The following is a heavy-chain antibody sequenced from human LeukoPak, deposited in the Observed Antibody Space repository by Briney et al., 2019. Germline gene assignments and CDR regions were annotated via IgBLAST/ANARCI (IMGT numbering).Heavy chain of an antibody. CDR2: IRYDGSNK. V-gene: IGHV3-30*02. CDR3: AKEARYSYGGDFFAY. CDR1: GFTLSSYG. J-gene: IGHJ4*02. Sequence: PGGSLRLSCAASGFTLSSYGMHWVRQAPGKGLEWVAFIRYDGSNKYYADSVKGRFTISRDNSKNTLYLQMNSLRAEDTAVYYCAKEARYSYGGDFFAYWGQGTLVTVSS. D-gene: IGHD5-18*01.